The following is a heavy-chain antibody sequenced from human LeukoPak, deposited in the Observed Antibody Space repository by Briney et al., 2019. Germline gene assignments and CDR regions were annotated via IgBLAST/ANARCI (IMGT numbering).Heavy chain of an antibody. V-gene: IGHV3-21*01. D-gene: IGHD2-15*01. CDR1: GFTFSSYS. CDR3: ARNTPRVLDY. CDR2: ISSSSSYI. J-gene: IGHJ4*02. Sequence: KPGGSLRLSCAASGFTFSSYSMNWVRQAPGKGLEWVSPISSSSSYIYYADSVKGRFTISRDNAKNSLYLQMNSLRAEDTAVYYCARNTPRVLDYWGQGTLVTVSS.